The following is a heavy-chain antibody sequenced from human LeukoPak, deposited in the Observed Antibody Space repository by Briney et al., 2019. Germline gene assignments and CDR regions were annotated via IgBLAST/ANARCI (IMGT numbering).Heavy chain of an antibody. CDR2: IYYTGST. J-gene: IGHJ4*02. V-gene: IGHV4-31*03. D-gene: IGHD3-22*01. CDR1: GGSISSDGYY. Sequence: PSETLSLTCTVSGGSISSDGYYRSWIRQHPGKGLEWIGSIYYTGSTYYNPSLKSRATISVDTSKNQFSLKLSSVTAADTAVYYCARAVPYYYDSSGYTFDYWGQGTLVTVSS. CDR3: ARAVPYYYDSSGYTFDY.